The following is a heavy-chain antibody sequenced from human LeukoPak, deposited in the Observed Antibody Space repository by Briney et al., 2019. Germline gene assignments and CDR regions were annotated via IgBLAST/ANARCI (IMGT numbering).Heavy chain of an antibody. D-gene: IGHD1-26*01. J-gene: IGHJ4*02. CDR3: ARRSSGGSYWD. CDR1: GYSFTSYW. CDR2: IYPGDSET. V-gene: IGHV5-51*01. Sequence: GESLKISCKGSGYSFTSYWIAWVRQMPGKGLEWMAIIYPGDSETRYSPSFQGQVTISADESITTAYLQWSGLKASDTAMYYCARRSSGGSYWDWGQGTLVTVSS.